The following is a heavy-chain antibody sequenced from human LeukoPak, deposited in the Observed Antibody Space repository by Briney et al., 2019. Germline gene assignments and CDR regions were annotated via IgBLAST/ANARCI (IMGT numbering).Heavy chain of an antibody. CDR2: IKEDGSEK. J-gene: IGHJ6*03. CDR3: AKGASYGVSDYMDV. D-gene: IGHD4-17*01. CDR1: GFTFSSYW. V-gene: IGHV3-7*01. Sequence: LTGGSLRLSCAASGFTFSSYWMSWVRQAPGKGLEWVANIKEDGSEKYYVDSVKGRFTISRDNAKNSLYLQMNSLRAEDTAVYYCAKGASYGVSDYMDVWGKGTTVTVSS.